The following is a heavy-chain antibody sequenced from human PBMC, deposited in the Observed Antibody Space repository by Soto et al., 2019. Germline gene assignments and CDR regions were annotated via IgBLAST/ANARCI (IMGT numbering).Heavy chain of an antibody. V-gene: IGHV4-31*03. CDR3: AKNWNWGSLVH. D-gene: IGHD7-27*01. CDR1: GGSISSGGYY. Sequence: SETLSLTCTVSGGSISSGGYYWNWIRQHPGKGLEWIGYIYYSGSTNYNPSLKSRVTISVDTSKNQFSLKLSSVTAADTAVYYCAKNWNWGSLVHWGQGTLVTVSS. J-gene: IGHJ4*02. CDR2: IYYSGST.